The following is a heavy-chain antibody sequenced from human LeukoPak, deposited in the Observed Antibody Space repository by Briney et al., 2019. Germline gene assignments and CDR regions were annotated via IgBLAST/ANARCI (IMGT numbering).Heavy chain of an antibody. CDR2: IGSRSSSI. D-gene: IGHD4-17*01. CDR3: AREGGGDYGEGFDY. J-gene: IGHJ4*02. Sequence: PGGSLRLSCAASGFTTFNKYSMNWVRQAPGKGLEWVSCIGSRSSSIYYADSVRGRFSISRDNAKNSLYLQMNSLRAEDTAVYYCAREGGGDYGEGFDYWGQGTLVTVSS. CDR1: GFTTFNKYS. V-gene: IGHV3-21*01.